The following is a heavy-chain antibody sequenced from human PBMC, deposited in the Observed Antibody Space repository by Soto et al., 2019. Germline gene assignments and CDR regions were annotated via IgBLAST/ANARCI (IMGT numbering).Heavy chain of an antibody. CDR1: GFTFSSYG. Sequence: GGSLRLSCAASGFTFSSYGMHWVRQAPGKGLEWVAVISYDGSNKYYADSVKGRFTISRDNSKNTLYLQMNSLRAEDTAVYYCATLAARGKVVVAATDYWGQGTLVTVSS. J-gene: IGHJ4*02. CDR2: ISYDGSNK. D-gene: IGHD2-15*01. CDR3: ATLAARGKVVVAATDY. V-gene: IGHV3-30*03.